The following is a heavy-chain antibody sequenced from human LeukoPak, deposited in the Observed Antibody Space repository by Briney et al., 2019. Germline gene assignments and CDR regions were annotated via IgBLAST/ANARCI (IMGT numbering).Heavy chain of an antibody. Sequence: GESLKIYCKGSGYSFTSFWIGWVRQMPGKGLEWMGIIYPGDSDTKYSPSFQGQVTLSVDKSSTTAYLQWSSLKASDTAMYYCARQASAASDYWGQGTLVSVSS. V-gene: IGHV5-51*01. CDR1: GYSFTSFW. CDR2: IYPGDSDT. CDR3: ARQASAASDY. D-gene: IGHD6-13*01. J-gene: IGHJ4*02.